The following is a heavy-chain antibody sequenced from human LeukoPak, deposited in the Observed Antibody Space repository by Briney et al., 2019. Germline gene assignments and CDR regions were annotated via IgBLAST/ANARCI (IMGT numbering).Heavy chain of an antibody. CDR2: IIPISGTT. V-gene: IGHV1-69*05. CDR3: ARVGHSSGYYSSDY. J-gene: IGHJ4*02. D-gene: IGHD3-22*01. CDR1: GGTFSRYA. Sequence: SVKVSCKASGGTFSRYAISWVRQAPGQGLEWMGGIIPISGTTNYAQKFQGRVTMTTDTSTSTAYMDLRSLRSDDTAVYYCARVGHSSGYYSSDYWGQGTLVTVSS.